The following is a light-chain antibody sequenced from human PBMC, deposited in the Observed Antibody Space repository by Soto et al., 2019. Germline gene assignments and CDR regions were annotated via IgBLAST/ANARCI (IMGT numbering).Light chain of an antibody. CDR1: QGISSY. J-gene: IGKJ3*01. V-gene: IGKV1-9*01. Sequence: DIQLTQSPSFLSASVGDRVTITCRASQGISSYLAWYQQKPGKVPKLLIYAASTLQSGVPSRFSGSGSGTEFTLTISSLQPEDFATYYCQQLNSYPLFGPGNKVDIQ. CDR3: QQLNSYPL. CDR2: AAS.